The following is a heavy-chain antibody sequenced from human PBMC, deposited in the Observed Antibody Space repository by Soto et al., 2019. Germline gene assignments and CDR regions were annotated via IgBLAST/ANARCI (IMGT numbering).Heavy chain of an antibody. CDR2: INHSGST. CDR1: GGSFSGYY. Sequence: QVQLQQWGAGLLKPSETLSLTCAVYGGSFSGYYWCWIRQPPGKGLEWIGEINHSGSTNYNPSLKSRVTISVDTSNNQFSLKLSSVTAADTAVYYCARDSSGYYRDYWGQGTLVTVSS. V-gene: IGHV4-34*01. D-gene: IGHD3-22*01. CDR3: ARDSSGYYRDY. J-gene: IGHJ4*02.